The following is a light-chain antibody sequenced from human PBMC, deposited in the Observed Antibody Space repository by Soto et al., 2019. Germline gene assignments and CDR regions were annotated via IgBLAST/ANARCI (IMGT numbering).Light chain of an antibody. CDR2: GAS. CDR1: QSVSSSY. J-gene: IGKJ1*01. CDR3: QQYGSSQWT. V-gene: IGKV3-20*01. Sequence: EIVLTQSPATLSLSPGERATLSCRASQSVSSSYLAWYQQKPGQAPRLLIYGASSRATGIPDRFSGSGSGTDFNLTISRLEHEDFAVYYCQQYGSSQWTLGQGTKVDIK.